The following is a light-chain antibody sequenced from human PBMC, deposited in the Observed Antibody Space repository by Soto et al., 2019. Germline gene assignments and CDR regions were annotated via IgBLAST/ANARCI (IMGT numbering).Light chain of an antibody. J-gene: IGKJ3*01. CDR3: QQYGSSPFT. Sequence: IVLTQSPGTLSLSPGEGLTLSCRASQTVTSSYLAWYQHKPGQAPRLLIYGGSTKATGTPDRFSGSGSGTDFTLTISRLEPEDFEVYYCQQYGSSPFTFGPGTKVDIK. V-gene: IGKV3-20*01. CDR2: GGS. CDR1: QTVTSSY.